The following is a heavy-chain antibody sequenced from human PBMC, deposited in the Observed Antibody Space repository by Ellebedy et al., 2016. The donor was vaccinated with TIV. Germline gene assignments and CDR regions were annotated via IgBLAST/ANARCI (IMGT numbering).Heavy chain of an antibody. D-gene: IGHD1-26*01. CDR2: ISSSSSYT. V-gene: IGHV3-11*05. J-gene: IGHJ4*02. CDR3: AKVEWELQVYYFDY. Sequence: GGSLRLSXAASGFTFSDYYMSWIRQAPGKGLEWVSYISSSSSYTNYADSVKGRFTISRDNSKNTLYLQMNSLRAEDTAVYYCAKVEWELQVYYFDYWGQGTLVTVSS. CDR1: GFTFSDYY.